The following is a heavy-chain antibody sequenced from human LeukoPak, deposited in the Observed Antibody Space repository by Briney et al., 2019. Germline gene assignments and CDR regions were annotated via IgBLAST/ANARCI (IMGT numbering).Heavy chain of an antibody. CDR2: INPSGGST. J-gene: IGHJ6*03. CDR3: ARGGGYSGSYFDYYYYMDV. D-gene: IGHD1-26*01. CDR1: GYIFTSYY. Sequence: PEASVKVSCKASGYIFTSYYMHWVRQAPGQGLEWMGVINPSGGSTSYAQKLQGRVTMTRNMSTSTAYMELSSLRSEDTAVYYRARGGGYSGSYFDYYYYMDVWGKGTTVTISS. V-gene: IGHV1-46*04.